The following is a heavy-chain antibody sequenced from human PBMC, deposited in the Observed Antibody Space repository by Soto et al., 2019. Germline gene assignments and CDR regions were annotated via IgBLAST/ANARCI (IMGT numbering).Heavy chain of an antibody. V-gene: IGHV3-30*18. CDR3: AKDSGSKAPFDY. CDR2: ISYDGSNK. D-gene: IGHD3-10*01. Sequence: GGSLRLSCAASGFPFSSYGMHWVRQAPGKGLEWVAVISYDGSNKYYADSVKGRFTISRDNSKNTLYLQMNSLRAEDTAVYYCAKDSGSKAPFDYWGQGTLVTVSS. J-gene: IGHJ4*02. CDR1: GFPFSSYG.